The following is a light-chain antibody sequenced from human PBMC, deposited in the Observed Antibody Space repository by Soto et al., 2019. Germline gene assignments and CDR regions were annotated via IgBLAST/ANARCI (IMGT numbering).Light chain of an antibody. CDR3: QQCGSSPWT. CDR1: QSVSNNY. V-gene: IGKV3-20*01. Sequence: EIVLTQSPGTLSLSPGERATLSCMASQSVSNNYLAWYQQKPGQAPRLLIYGASNRATGIPDRFSGSGSGTDFTLTISRLEPEDFAVYYCQQCGSSPWTFGQGTKVDIK. J-gene: IGKJ1*01. CDR2: GAS.